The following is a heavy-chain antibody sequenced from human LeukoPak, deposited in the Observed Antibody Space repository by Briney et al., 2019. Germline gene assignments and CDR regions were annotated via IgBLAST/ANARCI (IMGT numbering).Heavy chain of an antibody. Sequence: SETLSLTCTVSGGSISSYYWSWIRQPPGKGLEWIGYIYYSGSTNYNPSLKSRVTISVDTSKNQPSLKLSSVTAADTAVYYCARSYIVGGYYYYYYMDVWGKGTTVTVSS. CDR2: IYYSGST. D-gene: IGHD2-21*01. CDR1: GGSISSYY. CDR3: ARSYIVGGYYYYYYMDV. J-gene: IGHJ6*03. V-gene: IGHV4-59*01.